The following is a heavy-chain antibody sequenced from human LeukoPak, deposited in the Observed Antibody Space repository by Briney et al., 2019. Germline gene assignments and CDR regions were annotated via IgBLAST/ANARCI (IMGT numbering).Heavy chain of an antibody. J-gene: IGHJ6*02. Sequence: GGSLRLSCAASGFTFSSYAMSWVRQAPGKGLEWVSAISGSGGSTYYADSVKGRFTISRDNSKNTLYLQMNSLRAEDTAVYYCARVVAAAGTRVYYYYGMDVWGQGTTVTVSS. V-gene: IGHV3-23*01. CDR1: GFTFSSYA. CDR3: ARVVAAAGTRVYYYYGMDV. D-gene: IGHD6-13*01. CDR2: ISGSGGST.